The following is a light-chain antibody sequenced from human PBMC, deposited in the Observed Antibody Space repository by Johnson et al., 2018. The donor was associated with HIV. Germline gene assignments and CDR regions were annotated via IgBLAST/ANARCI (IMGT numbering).Light chain of an antibody. CDR1: RSNIGRNY. J-gene: IGLJ1*01. CDR2: EDN. Sequence: QSVLTQPPSVSAAPGQKVTIYCSGSRSNIGRNYVSWYQSLPGTAPKLLIYEDNKRPSGIPDRFSGSKSGSTATLGITGLQTGDEADYYCGIWDASLSPHYVFGTGTTITVL. CDR3: GIWDASLSPHYV. V-gene: IGLV1-51*01.